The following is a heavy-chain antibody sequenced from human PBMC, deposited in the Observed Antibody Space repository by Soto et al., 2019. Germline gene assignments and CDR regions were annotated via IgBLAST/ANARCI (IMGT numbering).Heavy chain of an antibody. CDR3: VRNSGYDKDYYYMDV. J-gene: IGHJ6*03. Sequence: GGSLRLSCAASGFTFSSYGMHWVRQAPGKGLEWVAVIWYDGSNKYYADSVKGRFTISRDNSKNTLYLQMNSLRAEDTAVYYCVRNSGYDKDYYYMDVWGKGTTVTVSS. V-gene: IGHV3-33*01. CDR2: IWYDGSNK. D-gene: IGHD5-12*01. CDR1: GFTFSSYG.